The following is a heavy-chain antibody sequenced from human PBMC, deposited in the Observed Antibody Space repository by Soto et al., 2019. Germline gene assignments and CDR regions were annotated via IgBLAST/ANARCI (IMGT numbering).Heavy chain of an antibody. Sequence: QVQLVQSGAEVKKPGAVMRVSCKASGYTFTRYYMQWVRQAPGQGLEWMGKINPSDQNTSYAQKFQGRLTMTSDTSTSTLYMEMSSLRSEDTAMYYCARGGDAQSATESRLFDQWGQGTLVTVSS. J-gene: IGHJ4*02. CDR1: GYTFTRYY. CDR2: INPSDQNT. V-gene: IGHV1-46*01. CDR3: ARGGDAQSATESRLFDQ. D-gene: IGHD3-22*01.